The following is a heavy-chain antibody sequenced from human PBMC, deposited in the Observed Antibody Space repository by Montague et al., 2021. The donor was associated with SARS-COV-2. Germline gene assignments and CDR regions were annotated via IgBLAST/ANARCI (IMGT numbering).Heavy chain of an antibody. CDR2: VLYTGTP. D-gene: IGHD3-16*01. V-gene: IGHV4-39*07. Sequence: SETLSLTCTVSGRSIANSHKYWGWVRQPPGKGLEWIGSVLYTGTPYDHPSLTARVTISLDTSKNPFSLKMYSVTAADTATYFCVAGGDSAKAGAYWGQGTLVTVSS. CDR1: GRSIANSHKY. CDR3: VAGGDSAKAGAY. J-gene: IGHJ4*02.